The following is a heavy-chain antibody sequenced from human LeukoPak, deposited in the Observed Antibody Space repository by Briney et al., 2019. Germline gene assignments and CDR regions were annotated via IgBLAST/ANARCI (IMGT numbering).Heavy chain of an antibody. V-gene: IGHV3-30*02. CDR2: IRSDGTNK. J-gene: IGHJ3*02. CDR3: AKDKGSSFAFEM. D-gene: IGHD3-10*01. CDR1: GFTFSSYG. Sequence: GGSLRLSCAASGFTFSSYGMHWVRQAPGKGLDWVAFIRSDGTNKYYPDSVKGRFTISRDNSKNTVYLQMNSLRPDDTAIYYCAKDKGSSFAFEMWGQGTMVTVS.